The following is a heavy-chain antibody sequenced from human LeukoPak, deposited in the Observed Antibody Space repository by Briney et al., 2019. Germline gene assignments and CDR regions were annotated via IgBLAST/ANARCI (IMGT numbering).Heavy chain of an antibody. CDR3: ARGRESSWLPVVF. CDR1: GGTFSGYY. J-gene: IGHJ4*02. V-gene: IGHV4-34*01. CDR2: INHSGST. D-gene: IGHD6-13*01. Sequence: SETLSLTCAAYGGTFSGYYWSWIRQPPGKGLEWIGEINHSGSTNYNPSLKSRVTISVDTSKNKFSLKLSSVTAADTAVYYCARGRESSWLPVVFGGQGTLVTVFS.